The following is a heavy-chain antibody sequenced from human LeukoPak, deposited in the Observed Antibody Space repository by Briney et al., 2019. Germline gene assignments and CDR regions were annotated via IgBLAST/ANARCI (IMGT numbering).Heavy chain of an antibody. CDR1: GGSVSSYY. CDR3: ARGKRAAALN. J-gene: IGHJ4*02. D-gene: IGHD6-13*01. CDR2: ISYTGGT. Sequence: TSETLSLTCAVSGGSVSSYYWSWIRQPPGKGLEWIGCISYTGGTNYTPSLKSRVTISLDTSKNQFSLKLSSVTAADTAVYYCARGKRAAALNWGQGTLVTVSS. V-gene: IGHV4-59*02.